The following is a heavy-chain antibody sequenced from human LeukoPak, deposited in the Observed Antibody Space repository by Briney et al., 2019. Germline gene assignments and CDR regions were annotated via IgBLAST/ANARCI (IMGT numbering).Heavy chain of an antibody. CDR2: IKQDGSEK. D-gene: IGHD3-22*01. V-gene: IGHV3-7*03. Sequence: GGSLRLSCAASGFTFSSYAMSWVRQVPRKGLEWVANIKQDGSEKYYVDSVKGRFTISRDNAKNSLYLQMNSLRAEDTAVYYCARDKGDYDTSGSLFVFGGQGTLVTVSS. CDR1: GFTFSSYA. CDR3: ARDKGDYDTSGSLFVF. J-gene: IGHJ4*02.